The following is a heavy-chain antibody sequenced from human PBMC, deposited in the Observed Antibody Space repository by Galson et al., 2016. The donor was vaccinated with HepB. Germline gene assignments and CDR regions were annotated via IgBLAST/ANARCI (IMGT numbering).Heavy chain of an antibody. D-gene: IGHD2-2*01. J-gene: IGHJ4*02. V-gene: IGHV3-30*04. CDR3: AKEDFCSRTGCPAGY. Sequence: SLRLSCAASGFTFRMYSIHWLRQAPGKGLEWVAVIAGNGRGQYYADSVRGRFPISRDNSKNTVDLQMSSLRPADTAVYYCAKEDFCSRTGCPAGYWGQGSLVTVSS. CDR1: GFTFRMYS. CDR2: IAGNGRGQ.